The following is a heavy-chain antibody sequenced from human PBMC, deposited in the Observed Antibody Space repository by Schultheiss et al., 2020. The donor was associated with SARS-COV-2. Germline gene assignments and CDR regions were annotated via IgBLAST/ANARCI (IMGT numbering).Heavy chain of an antibody. D-gene: IGHD6-19*01. CDR2: ISYDGSNK. J-gene: IGHJ4*02. Sequence: GGSLRLSCAASGFTFSSYGMHWVLQAPGKGLEWVAVISYDGSNKYYADSVKGRFTISRDNSKNTLYLQMNSLRAEDTAVYYCAKDGEPWLAGYYFDYWGQGTLVTVSS. CDR1: GFTFSSYG. V-gene: IGHV3-30*18. CDR3: AKDGEPWLAGYYFDY.